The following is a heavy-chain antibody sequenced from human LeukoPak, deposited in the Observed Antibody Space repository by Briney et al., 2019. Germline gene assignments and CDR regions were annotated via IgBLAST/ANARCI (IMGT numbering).Heavy chain of an antibody. V-gene: IGHV4-39*01. CDR1: GGSISSSSYY. CDR2: IYYSGST. Sequence: SETLSLTCTVSGGSISSSSYYWGWIRQPPGKGLEWIGSIYYSGSTYYNPSLKSRVTISVDTSKNQFSLKLSSVTAADTAVYYCARLEGSGRALAFDYWGQGTLVTVSS. D-gene: IGHD6-19*01. J-gene: IGHJ4*02. CDR3: ARLEGSGRALAFDY.